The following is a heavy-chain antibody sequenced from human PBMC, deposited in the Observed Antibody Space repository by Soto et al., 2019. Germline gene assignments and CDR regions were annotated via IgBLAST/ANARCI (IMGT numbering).Heavy chain of an antibody. V-gene: IGHV4-59*01. CDR3: VCGGDSLYYFDY. D-gene: IGHD2-21*02. CDR1: GGSISSYY. Sequence: SETLSLTCTVSGGSISSYYWSWIRQPPGKGLEWIGYIYYSGSTNYNPSLKSRVTISVDTSKNQFSLKLSSVTAADTAVYYCVCGGDSLYYFDYWGQGTLVTVSS. CDR2: IYYSGST. J-gene: IGHJ4*02.